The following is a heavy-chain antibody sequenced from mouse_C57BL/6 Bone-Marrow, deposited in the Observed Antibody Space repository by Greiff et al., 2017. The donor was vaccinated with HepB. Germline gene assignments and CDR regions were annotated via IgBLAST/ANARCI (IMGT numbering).Heavy chain of an antibody. V-gene: IGHV3-6*01. CDR1: GYSIPSGYY. J-gene: IGHJ4*01. CDR3: AITTVVATDY. D-gene: IGHD1-1*01. Sequence: ESGPGLVKPSQSLSLTCSVTGYSIPSGYYWNWIRQFPGNKLEWMGYISYDGSNNYNPSLKNRISITRDTSKNQFFLKLNSVTTEDTATYYCAITTVVATDYWGQGTSVTVSS. CDR2: ISYDGSN.